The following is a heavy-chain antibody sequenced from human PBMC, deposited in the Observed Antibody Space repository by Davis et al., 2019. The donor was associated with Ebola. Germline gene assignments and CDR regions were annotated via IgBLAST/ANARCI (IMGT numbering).Heavy chain of an antibody. Sequence: PGGSLRLPCTVSGGSISSSSYYWGWIRQPPGKGLEWIGSIYYSGSTYYNPSLKSRVTISVDTSKNQFSLKLSSVTAADTAVYYCARRSSSWFDPWGQGTLVTVSS. D-gene: IGHD6-13*01. V-gene: IGHV4-39*01. CDR2: IYYSGST. CDR3: ARRSSSWFDP. J-gene: IGHJ5*02. CDR1: GGSISSSSYY.